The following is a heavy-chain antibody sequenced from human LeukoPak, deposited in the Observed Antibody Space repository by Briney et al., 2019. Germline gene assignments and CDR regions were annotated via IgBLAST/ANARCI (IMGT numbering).Heavy chain of an antibody. J-gene: IGHJ4*02. V-gene: IGHV3-23*01. CDR2: IGGGGSDT. Sequence: GGSLRLSCTVAGFNFWNTGMSWVRQAPGKGLEWVSAIGGGGSDTKYTDSVKGRFTISRDNSKNTLYLQMNSLRAEDTAIYYCAKDPPDYWGQGTLVTVSS. CDR3: AKDPPDY. CDR1: GFNFWNTG.